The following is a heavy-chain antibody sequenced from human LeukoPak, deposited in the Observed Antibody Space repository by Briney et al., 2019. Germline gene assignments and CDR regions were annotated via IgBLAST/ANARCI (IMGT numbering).Heavy chain of an antibody. CDR3: ARAGAVANYGMDV. J-gene: IGHJ6*04. Sequence: GGSLRLSCAASGFTFSSYSMNWVRQAPGKGLEWVSSISSSSSYIYYADSVKGRFTISRDNAKSSLYLQMNSLRAEDTAVYYCARAGAVANYGMDVWGKGTTVTVSS. D-gene: IGHD6-19*01. CDR1: GFTFSSYS. CDR2: ISSSSSYI. V-gene: IGHV3-21*01.